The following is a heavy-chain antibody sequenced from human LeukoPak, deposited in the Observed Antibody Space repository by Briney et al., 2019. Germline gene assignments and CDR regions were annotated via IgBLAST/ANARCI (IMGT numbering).Heavy chain of an antibody. Sequence: ASVKVSCKASGYTFTSYYRHWVRQAPGQGLEWMGIINPSGGSTSYAQKFQGRVTMTRDMSTSTFYMELSSLRSEDTAVYYCARERLEQLADYYYMDVWGKGTPVTVSS. CDR3: ARERLEQLADYYYMDV. D-gene: IGHD6-6*01. CDR2: INPSGGST. V-gene: IGHV1-46*01. J-gene: IGHJ6*03. CDR1: GYTFTSYY.